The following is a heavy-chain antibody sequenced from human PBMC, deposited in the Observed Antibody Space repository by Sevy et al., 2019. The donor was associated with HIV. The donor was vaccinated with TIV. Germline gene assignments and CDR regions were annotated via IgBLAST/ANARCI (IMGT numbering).Heavy chain of an antibody. CDR2: ISWNSGSI. V-gene: IGHV3-9*01. Sequence: GGSLRLSCAASGFTFDDYAMHWVRQAPGKGLEWVSGISWNSGSIGYADSVKGRFTISRDNAKNSLYLQMNSLRAEDTALYYCAKDTSAMITFGGVIVRDYYYYYGMDVWGQRTTVTVSS. CDR1: GFTFDDYA. J-gene: IGHJ6*02. CDR3: AKDTSAMITFGGVIVRDYYYYYGMDV. D-gene: IGHD3-16*02.